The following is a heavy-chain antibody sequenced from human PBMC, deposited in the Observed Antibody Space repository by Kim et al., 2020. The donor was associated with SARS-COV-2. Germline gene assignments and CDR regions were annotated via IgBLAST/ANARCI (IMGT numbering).Heavy chain of an antibody. Sequence: GGSLRLSCASSGFTFSDHYMDWVRQAPGKGLEWVGRIRNKANSYTTEYAASVKGRFTISRDDSKNSLFLQMSSLKTEDTAVYYCARSGRYGDYGYWGQGTLFTVYS. D-gene: IGHD4-17*01. J-gene: IGHJ4*02. CDR3: ARSGRYGDYGY. CDR1: GFTFSDHY. CDR2: IRNKANSYTT. V-gene: IGHV3-72*01.